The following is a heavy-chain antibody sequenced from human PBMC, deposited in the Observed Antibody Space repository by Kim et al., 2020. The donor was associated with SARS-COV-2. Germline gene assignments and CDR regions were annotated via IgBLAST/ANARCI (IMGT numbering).Heavy chain of an antibody. Sequence: ATRYRPACQGQVIISADKSISTAYLQWSSLKASDTAMYYCARHPGYFDYWGQGTLVTVSS. V-gene: IGHV5-51*01. J-gene: IGHJ4*02. CDR3: ARHPGYFDY. CDR2: AT.